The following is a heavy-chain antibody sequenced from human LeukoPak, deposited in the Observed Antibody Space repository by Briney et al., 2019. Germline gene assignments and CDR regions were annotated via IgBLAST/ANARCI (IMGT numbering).Heavy chain of an antibody. V-gene: IGHV1-46*01. CDR2: INPSGGST. CDR3: AKMTAADYYYMDV. J-gene: IGHJ6*03. D-gene: IGHD6-13*01. Sequence: ASVKVSCKASGYTFTRYYIHWVRQAPGQGLEWMGIINPSGGSTSYAQKFQGRVTMTRDMSTSTVYMELSSLRSEDTAVYYCAKMTAADYYYMDVWGKGTTVTISS. CDR1: GYTFTRYY.